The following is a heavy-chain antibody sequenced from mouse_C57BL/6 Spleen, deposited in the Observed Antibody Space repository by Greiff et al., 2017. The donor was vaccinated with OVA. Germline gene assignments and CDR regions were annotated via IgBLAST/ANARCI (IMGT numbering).Heavy chain of an antibody. CDR1: GYTFTSYW. CDR2: IYPGSGST. V-gene: IGHV1-55*01. Sequence: QVQLQQPGAELVKPGASVKMSCKASGYTFTSYWITWVKQRPGQGLEWIGDIYPGSGSTNYNEKFKSKATLTVDTSSSTAYMQLSSLTSEDSAVYYCARSLHYYGSSYAMDYWGQGTSVTVSS. J-gene: IGHJ4*01. CDR3: ARSLHYYGSSYAMDY. D-gene: IGHD1-1*01.